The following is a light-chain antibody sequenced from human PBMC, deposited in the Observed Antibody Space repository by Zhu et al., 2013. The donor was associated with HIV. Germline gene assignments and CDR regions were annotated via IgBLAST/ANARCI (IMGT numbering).Light chain of an antibody. Sequence: QSALTQPASVSGSPGQSVTISCTGSSTDVGRYNFVSWYQHHPNKALKLIIYEANKRSSGFSNRFSASKSGNAASLTISGLQAEDEADYYCCSYAGSNTLVFGGGTKLTVL. CDR1: STDVGRYNF. CDR3: CSYAGSNTLV. J-gene: IGLJ3*02. V-gene: IGLV2-23*01. CDR2: EAN.